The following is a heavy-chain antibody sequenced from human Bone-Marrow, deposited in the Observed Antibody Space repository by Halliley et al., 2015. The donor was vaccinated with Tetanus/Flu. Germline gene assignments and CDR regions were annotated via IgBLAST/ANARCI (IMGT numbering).Heavy chain of an antibody. Sequence: QVQLVQSGAEMKKPGASVKVSCKASGYSFTSYDLNWVRQATGQGLEWMGWMNPNSGNTGYAQKFQGRVTMTRNTSISTAYMELSSLISDDTAVYYCARGTRALESWGQGTLVTVSS. CDR1: GYSFTSYD. CDR3: ARGTRALES. D-gene: IGHD3-3*02. J-gene: IGHJ5*02. V-gene: IGHV1-8*01. CDR2: MNPNSGNT.